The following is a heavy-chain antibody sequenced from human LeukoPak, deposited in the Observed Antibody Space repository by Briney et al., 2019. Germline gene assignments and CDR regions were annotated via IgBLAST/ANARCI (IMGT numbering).Heavy chain of an antibody. D-gene: IGHD2-2*01. J-gene: IGHJ4*02. CDR1: GGSFSGYY. V-gene: IGHV4-34*01. CDR2: INHSGST. Sequence: SETLSLTCAVYGGSFSGYYWSWIRQPPGKGLEWIGEINHSGSTNYNPSLKSRVTVSVDTSKNQFPLKLSSVTAADTAVYYCARGTRTRIFDYWGQGTLVTVSS. CDR3: ARGTRTRIFDY.